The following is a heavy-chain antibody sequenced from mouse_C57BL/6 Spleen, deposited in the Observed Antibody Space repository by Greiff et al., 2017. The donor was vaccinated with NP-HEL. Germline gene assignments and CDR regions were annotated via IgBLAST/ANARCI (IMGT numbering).Heavy chain of an antibody. J-gene: IGHJ4*01. CDR2: IRLKSDNYAT. Sequence: EVQLQESGGGLVQPGGSMKLSCVASGFTFSNYWMNWVRQSPEKGLEWGAQIRLKSDNYATQYAESVKGRFTISRDDSKSSVYLQMNNLRAEDTGIYYCTVLGRTYAMDYWGQGTSVTVA. D-gene: IGHD4-1*01. V-gene: IGHV6-3*01. CDR3: TVLGRTYAMDY. CDR1: GFTFSNYW.